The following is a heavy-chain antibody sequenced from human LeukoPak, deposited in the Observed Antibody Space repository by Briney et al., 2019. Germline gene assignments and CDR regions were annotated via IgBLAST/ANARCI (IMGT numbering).Heavy chain of an antibody. CDR1: GFTFSSYS. V-gene: IGHV3-21*01. CDR2: ISSSSSYI. Sequence: GGSLRLSCAASGFTFSSYSMNWVRQAPGKGLEWVSSISSSSSYIYYADSVKGRFTISRDNAKNSLYLQMNSLKAEDTAVYYCARQPIVVIPYFDYWGQGTLVTVSS. CDR3: ARQPIVVIPYFDY. D-gene: IGHD3-22*01. J-gene: IGHJ4*02.